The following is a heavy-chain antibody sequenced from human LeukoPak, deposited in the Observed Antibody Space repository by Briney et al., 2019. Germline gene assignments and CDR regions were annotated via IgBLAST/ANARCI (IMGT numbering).Heavy chain of an antibody. J-gene: IGHJ4*02. D-gene: IGHD3-22*01. CDR1: GGSFSGYY. Sequence: PSETLSLTCAVYGGSFSGYYWSWIRQPPGKGLEWIGEINHSGSTNYNPSLKRRVTISVDTSKNQFSLKLSSVTAAHTAVYYCARGSGTTYYYDSSGYSPGSPFDYWGQGTLVTVSS. CDR3: ARGSGTTYYYDSSGYSPGSPFDY. CDR2: INHSGST. V-gene: IGHV4-34*01.